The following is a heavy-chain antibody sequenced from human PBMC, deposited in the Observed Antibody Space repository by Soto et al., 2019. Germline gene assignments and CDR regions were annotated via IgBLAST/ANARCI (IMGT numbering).Heavy chain of an antibody. Sequence: PSETLSLTCTVSGGSISSYYWSWIRQPPGKGLEWIGYIYYSGSTNYNPSLKSRVTISVDTSKNQFSLKLSSVTAADTAVYYCASRVSSDYYYYGMDVWGQGTTVTVS. CDR2: IYYSGST. CDR1: GGSISSYY. J-gene: IGHJ6*02. CDR3: ASRVSSDYYYYGMDV. V-gene: IGHV4-59*01.